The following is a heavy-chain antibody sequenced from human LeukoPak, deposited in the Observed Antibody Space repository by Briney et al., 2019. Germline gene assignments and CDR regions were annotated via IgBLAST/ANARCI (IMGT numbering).Heavy chain of an antibody. CDR3: ARPTASRIPYYFDY. CDR2: IYHSGST. J-gene: IGHJ4*02. V-gene: IGHV4-38-2*01. D-gene: IGHD2-2*02. CDR1: GYSISSGYY. Sequence: PSETLSLTCAVSGYSISSGYYWGWIRQPPGKGLEWIGSIYHSGSTYYNPSLKSRVTISVDTSKNQFSLKLSSVTAADTAVYCCARPTASRIPYYFDYWGQGTLVTVSS.